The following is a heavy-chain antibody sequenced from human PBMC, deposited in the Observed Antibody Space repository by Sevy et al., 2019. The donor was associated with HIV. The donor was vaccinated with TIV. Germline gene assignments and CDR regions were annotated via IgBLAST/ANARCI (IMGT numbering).Heavy chain of an antibody. CDR2: IYASGRT. CDR1: GDSISSGDSF. CDR3: AVDGIKRDYYYAMDV. D-gene: IGHD1-26*01. J-gene: IGHJ6*02. Sequence: SETLSLTCTVSGDSISSGDSFWSWIRQPAGRGLEWIGRIYASGRTMYNPSLKSRLTPSGDTSKNQFSLELTPVTAADPAVYYCAVDGIKRDYYYAMDVWGQGTPVTVSS. V-gene: IGHV4-61*02.